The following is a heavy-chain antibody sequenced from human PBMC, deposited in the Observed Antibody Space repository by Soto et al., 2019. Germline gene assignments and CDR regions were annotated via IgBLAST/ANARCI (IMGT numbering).Heavy chain of an antibody. CDR3: ASREYCSGGSCYGPNDAFDI. CDR1: GGTFSSYT. J-gene: IGHJ3*02. D-gene: IGHD2-15*01. V-gene: IGHV1-69*02. Sequence: SVKVSCKASGGTFSSYTISWVRQAPGQGLEWMGRIIPILGIANYAQKFQGRVTITADKSTSTAYMELSSLRSEDTAVYYCASREYCSGGSCYGPNDAFDIWGQGTMVTVSS. CDR2: IIPILGIA.